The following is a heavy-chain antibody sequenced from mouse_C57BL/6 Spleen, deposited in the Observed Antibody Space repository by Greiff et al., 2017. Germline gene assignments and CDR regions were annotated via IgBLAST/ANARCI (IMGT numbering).Heavy chain of an antibody. D-gene: IGHD2-4*01. CDR2: ISYDGSN. V-gene: IGHV3-6*01. CDR3: ALYDYDDAY. Sequence: EVQLQESGPGLVKPSQSLSLTCSVTGYSITSGYYWNWIRQFPGNKLEWMGYISYDGSNNYNPSLKNRISITRDTSKNQFFLKLNSVTTEDTATYYCALYDYDDAYWGQGTLVTVSA. J-gene: IGHJ3*01. CDR1: GYSITSGYY.